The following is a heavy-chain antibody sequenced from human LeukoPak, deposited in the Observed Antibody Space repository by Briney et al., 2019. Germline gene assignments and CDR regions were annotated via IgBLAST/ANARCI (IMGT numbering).Heavy chain of an antibody. Sequence: GGSLRLSCAASGFTFSSYSMNWVRQAPGEGLEWVSSISSSSSYIYYADSVKGRFTISRDNSKNTLYLQMNSLRAEDTAVYYCARDKQLGYCSDGSCYYDAFDIWGQGTMVTVSS. D-gene: IGHD2-15*01. J-gene: IGHJ3*02. CDR2: ISSSSSYI. CDR3: ARDKQLGYCSDGSCYYDAFDI. V-gene: IGHV3-21*01. CDR1: GFTFSSYS.